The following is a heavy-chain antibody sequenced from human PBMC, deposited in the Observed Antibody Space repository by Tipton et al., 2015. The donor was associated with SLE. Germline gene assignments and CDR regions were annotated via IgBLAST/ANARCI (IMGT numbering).Heavy chain of an antibody. D-gene: IGHD2-15*01. CDR3: ARLGAALDY. V-gene: IGHV4-4*09. J-gene: IGHJ4*02. CDR2: ISSSGRD. Sequence: GLVKPSETLSLTCTVSGGSLSSSYWSWIRQPPEKGLEWIGSISSSGRDYYNPSLRSRVTISVDTSKNQFSLKLSSVTAADTAVYYCARLGAALDYWGQGTLVTVSA. CDR1: GGSLSSSY.